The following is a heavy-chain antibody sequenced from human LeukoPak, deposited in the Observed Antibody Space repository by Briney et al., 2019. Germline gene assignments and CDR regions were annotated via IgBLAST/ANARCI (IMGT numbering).Heavy chain of an antibody. D-gene: IGHD3-10*01. CDR1: GLTVSNYA. CDR3: AKYTSGTSYRGLDQ. Sequence: GGSLRLSCGASGLTVSNYAMSCVRQAPGKGLEWVSTIIGSAVNTYYADSVKGRFTISRDDSKNTVYLQMNSLRAEDTAVYSCAKYTSGTSYRGLDQWGEGTLVTVSS. V-gene: IGHV3-23*01. CDR2: IIGSAVNT. J-gene: IGHJ4*02.